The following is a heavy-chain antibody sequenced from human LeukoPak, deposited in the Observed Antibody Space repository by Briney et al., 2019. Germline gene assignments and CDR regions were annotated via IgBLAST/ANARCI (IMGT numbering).Heavy chain of an antibody. J-gene: IGHJ4*02. CDR2: ISWNSGSI. CDR1: GFTFDDYA. Sequence: GGSLRLSCAASGFTFDDYAMHWVRQAPGQGLEWVSGISWNSGSIGYADSVKGRFTISRDNAKNSLYPQMNSLRAEDTALYYCAKDSLRYCSSTSCYQFDYWGQGTLVTVSS. V-gene: IGHV3-9*01. D-gene: IGHD2-2*01. CDR3: AKDSLRYCSSTSCYQFDY.